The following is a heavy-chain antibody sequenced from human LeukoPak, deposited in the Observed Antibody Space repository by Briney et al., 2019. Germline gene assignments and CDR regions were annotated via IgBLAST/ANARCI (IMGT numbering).Heavy chain of an antibody. J-gene: IGHJ4*02. V-gene: IGHV3-11*01. Sequence: PGGSLRLSCAASGFTFSDYYMSWIRQAPGKGLEWVSYISSSGSTIYYADSVKGRFTISRDNSKNTLYLQMNSLRAEDTAVYYCAKILMLFLGYSGSSYYFDYWGQGTLVTVSS. CDR3: AKILMLFLGYSGSSYYFDY. CDR2: ISSSGSTI. D-gene: IGHD1-26*01. CDR1: GFTFSDYY.